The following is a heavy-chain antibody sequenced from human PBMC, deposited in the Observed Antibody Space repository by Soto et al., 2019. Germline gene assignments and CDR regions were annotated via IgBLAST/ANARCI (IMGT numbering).Heavy chain of an antibody. CDR2: INHSGST. V-gene: IGHV4-34*01. D-gene: IGHD2-15*01. CDR3: ARGQESVVVVAATRWCDP. CDR1: GGSFSGYY. J-gene: IGHJ5*02. Sequence: SETLSLTCAVYGGSFSGYYWSWIRQPPGKGLEWIGEINHSGSTNYNPSLKSRVTISVDTSKNQFSLKLSSVTAADTAVYYCARGQESVVVVAATRWCDPWGKGTLVTV.